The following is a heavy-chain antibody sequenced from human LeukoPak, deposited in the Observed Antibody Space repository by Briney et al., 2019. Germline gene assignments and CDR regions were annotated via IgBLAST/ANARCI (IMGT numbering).Heavy chain of an antibody. CDR3: ARDNIGAGIAVAFPYFDY. V-gene: IGHV1-46*01. D-gene: IGHD6-19*01. CDR1: GYTFTSYY. CDR2: INPSGGST. Sequence: ASVKVSCKASGYTFTSYYMHWVRQAPGQGLGWMGIINPSGGSTSYAQKFQGRVTMTRDTSTSTVYMELSSLRSEDTAVYYCARDNIGAGIAVAFPYFDYWGQGTLVTVSS. J-gene: IGHJ4*02.